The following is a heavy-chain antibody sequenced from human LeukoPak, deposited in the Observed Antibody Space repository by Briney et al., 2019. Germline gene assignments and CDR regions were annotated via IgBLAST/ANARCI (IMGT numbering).Heavy chain of an antibody. Sequence: SETLSLTCAVSGYSISSGYYWGWIRQPPGKGLEWIGSIFQTGSTYYNPSLKSRFTTSLDTSKNQLSLKLSSVTAADTAVYYCARHHSHYYGSGRYYNDYYYMDVWGKGTTVTVSS. V-gene: IGHV4-38-2*01. CDR3: ARHHSHYYGSGRYYNDYYYMDV. CDR2: IFQTGST. D-gene: IGHD3-10*01. J-gene: IGHJ6*03. CDR1: GYSISSGYY.